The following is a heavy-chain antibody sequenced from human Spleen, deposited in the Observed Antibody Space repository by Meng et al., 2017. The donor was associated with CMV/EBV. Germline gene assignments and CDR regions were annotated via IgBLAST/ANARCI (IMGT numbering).Heavy chain of an antibody. V-gene: IGHV3-64*02. Sequence: SGFNFSSYAIYWVRQAPGKGLESVSAISSDGGGTFYADSARGRFTISRDNSKNTLYLQMGSLRHEDMGVYYCARARPVEYSYGPVDYWGQGTLVTVSS. D-gene: IGHD5-18*01. CDR2: ISSDGGGT. J-gene: IGHJ4*02. CDR1: GFNFSSYA. CDR3: ARARPVEYSYGPVDY.